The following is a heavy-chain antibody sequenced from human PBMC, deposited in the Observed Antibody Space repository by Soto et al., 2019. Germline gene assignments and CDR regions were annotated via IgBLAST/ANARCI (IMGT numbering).Heavy chain of an antibody. CDR3: ARAELRYFDWIQTPNYYSGMDV. D-gene: IGHD3-9*01. V-gene: IGHV1-69*13. J-gene: IGHJ6*02. Sequence: GASVKVSCKASGGTFSSYAISWVRHAPGQGLEWMGGIIPIFGTANYAQKFQGRVTITADESTSTAYMELSSLRSEDTAVYYCARAELRYFDWIQTPNYYSGMDVWGQGTTVTVSS. CDR2: IIPIFGTA. CDR1: GGTFSSYA.